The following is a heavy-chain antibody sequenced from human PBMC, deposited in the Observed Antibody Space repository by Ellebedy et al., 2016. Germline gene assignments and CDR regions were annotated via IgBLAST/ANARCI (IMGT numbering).Heavy chain of an antibody. V-gene: IGHV3-21*01. J-gene: IGHJ6*02. CDR2: ISSSSSYI. CDR1: GFTFSSYS. Sequence: GESLKISXAASGFTFSSYSMNWVRQAPGKGLEWVSSISSSSSYIYYADSVKGRFTISRDNAKNSVYLQMNSLRGEDTALYYCARDGYSGFYYYGMDVWGQGTTVTVSS. CDR3: ARDGYSGFYYYGMDV. D-gene: IGHD5-12*01.